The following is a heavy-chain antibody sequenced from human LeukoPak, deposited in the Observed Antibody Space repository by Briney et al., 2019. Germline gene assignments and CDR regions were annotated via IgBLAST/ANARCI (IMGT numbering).Heavy chain of an antibody. Sequence: KPSETLSLTCTVSGGSISSGNLYWNWIRQSPDKGLEWLGNVYHSGGTYYNPSLKSRVTISVDTSKNHFSLKLTSVTAADTAVYYCARDRRFLEWLLFGGPPTAELPTYYMDVWGKGTTVTVSS. CDR3: ARDRRFLEWLLFGGPPTAELPTYYMDV. J-gene: IGHJ6*03. CDR2: VYHSGGT. V-gene: IGHV4-39*07. D-gene: IGHD3-3*01. CDR1: GGSISSGNLY.